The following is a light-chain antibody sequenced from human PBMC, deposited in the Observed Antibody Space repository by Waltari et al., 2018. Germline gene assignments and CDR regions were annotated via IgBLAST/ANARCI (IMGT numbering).Light chain of an antibody. V-gene: IGLV3-21*02. CDR1: NLGGRS. CDR3: HVWDGKTVM. J-gene: IGLJ3*02. CDR2: LDS. Sequence: SSVLTQAPSVSVATGQTATVTCGGDNLGGRSVHWYQQRPGRAPVLVVYLDSDRPSGIPDRFSGAKSGSAATLTISRVEAGDDADYYCHVWDGKTVMFGGGTKLTGL.